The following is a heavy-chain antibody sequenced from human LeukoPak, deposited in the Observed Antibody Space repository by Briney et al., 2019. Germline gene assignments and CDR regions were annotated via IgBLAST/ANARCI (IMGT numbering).Heavy chain of an antibody. D-gene: IGHD3-10*01. Sequence: GGSLRLSCAASGFTFSSYEMNWVRQAPGKGLEWVSSIGGSGGSTYYADSVKGRFTISRDNSKNTLYLRMNSLRAEDTAVYYCARKAGYYYGSGDYWGQGTLVTVSS. J-gene: IGHJ4*02. CDR1: GFTFSSYE. CDR2: IGGSGGST. CDR3: ARKAGYYYGSGDY. V-gene: IGHV3-23*01.